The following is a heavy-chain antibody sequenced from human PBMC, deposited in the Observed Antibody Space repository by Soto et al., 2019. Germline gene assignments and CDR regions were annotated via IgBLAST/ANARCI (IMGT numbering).Heavy chain of an antibody. CDR2: IYHSGST. J-gene: IGHJ5*02. Sequence: SETLSLTCAVSSGSIINTNWWTWVRQPPGKGLEWIGEIYHSGSTNYNPSLKSRVTISVDKSKNQFSMKLSSVTAADTAVYYCASLFGPWGQGTLVTVSS. CDR1: SGSIINTNW. V-gene: IGHV4-4*02. CDR3: ASLFGP. D-gene: IGHD3-16*01.